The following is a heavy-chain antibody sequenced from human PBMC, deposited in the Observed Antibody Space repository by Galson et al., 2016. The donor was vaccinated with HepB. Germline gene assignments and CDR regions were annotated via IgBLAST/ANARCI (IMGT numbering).Heavy chain of an antibody. Sequence: SETLSLTCGVSGGSISSSHWWSWVRQPPGGGLEWIGDAYHNGVTHYNPSLKGRVSISVDKSKNHFSLRVTSVTGADTALYYCARGGAGSRGWFGPWGQGTLVAVSS. J-gene: IGHJ5*02. CDR1: GGSISSSHW. V-gene: IGHV4-4*02. CDR2: AYHNGVT. CDR3: ARGGAGSRGWFGP. D-gene: IGHD3-10*01.